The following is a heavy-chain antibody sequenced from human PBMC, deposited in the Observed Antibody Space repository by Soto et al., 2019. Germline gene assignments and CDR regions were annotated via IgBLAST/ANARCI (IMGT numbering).Heavy chain of an antibody. Sequence: QVQLVESGGGLVKTRGSLRLSCVASGFSFSDYYMSWVRQAPGKGLEWIAYISGTSSNTYYGDSVKGRFTISRDNAENSVFLQMNNLRAEDTARYYCAKMTSSGWYDPVFHWGQGTLVTVSS. J-gene: IGHJ4*02. CDR1: GFSFSDYY. V-gene: IGHV3-11*01. D-gene: IGHD6-19*01. CDR2: ISGTSSNT. CDR3: AKMTSSGWYDPVFH.